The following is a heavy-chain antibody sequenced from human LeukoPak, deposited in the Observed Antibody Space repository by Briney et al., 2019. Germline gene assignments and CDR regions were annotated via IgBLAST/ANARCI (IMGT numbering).Heavy chain of an antibody. J-gene: IGHJ3*02. D-gene: IGHD3-22*01. CDR1: GGSISSYY. V-gene: IGHV4-4*07. Sequence: PSETLSLTCTVSGGSISSYYWSWIRQPAGKGLEWIGRIYISGSTNYNPSLKSRVTMSVDTSKNQFSLKLSSVTAADTAVYYCARPLSISGYYYDAFDIWGQGTMVTVSS. CDR2: IYISGST. CDR3: ARPLSISGYYYDAFDI.